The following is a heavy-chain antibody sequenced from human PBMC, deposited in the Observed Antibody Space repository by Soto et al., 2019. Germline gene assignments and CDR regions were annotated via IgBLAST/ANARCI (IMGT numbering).Heavy chain of an antibody. D-gene: IGHD4-17*01. J-gene: IGHJ3*02. CDR2: IWYDGSNK. Sequence: LRLSCAASGFTFSSYGMLWVRQAPGKGLEWVAVIWYDGSNKYYADSVKGRFTISRDNSKNTLYLQMNSLRAEDTAVYYCARGVGDYDAFDIWGQGTMVTVSS. V-gene: IGHV3-33*01. CDR1: GFTFSSYG. CDR3: ARGVGDYDAFDI.